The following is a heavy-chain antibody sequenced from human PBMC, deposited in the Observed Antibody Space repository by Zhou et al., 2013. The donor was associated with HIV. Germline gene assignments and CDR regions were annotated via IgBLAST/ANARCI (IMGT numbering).Heavy chain of an antibody. D-gene: IGHD3-3*01. CDR2: INPSGGNT. CDR3: ARRVVGSHDGMDV. Sequence: QVHLVQSGSEVKKPGASVKVSCKASGYSFTSSYIHWVRQAPGQGLEWMGIINPSGGNTSYAQNFLGRVTMARDTSTSTVYMDLSSLRSEDTAVYYCARRVVGSHDGMDVWGQGTTVTVSS. V-gene: IGHV1-46*01. J-gene: IGHJ6*02. CDR1: GYSFTSSY.